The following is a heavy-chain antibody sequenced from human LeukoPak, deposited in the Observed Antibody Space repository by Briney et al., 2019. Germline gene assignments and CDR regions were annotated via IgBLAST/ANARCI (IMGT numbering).Heavy chain of an antibody. D-gene: IGHD3-3*01. Sequence: GASVKVSCKASGGTFSNYAINWVRQAPGQGLEWIGEIIFVTTKYALKFQGRVTITADESTSTAYMELSSLRSEDTAVYYCWGLWSGYSRVVDYWGQGTLVTVSS. V-gene: IGHV1-69*13. CDR2: IIFVTT. CDR3: WGLWSGYSRVVDY. CDR1: GGTFSNYA. J-gene: IGHJ4*02.